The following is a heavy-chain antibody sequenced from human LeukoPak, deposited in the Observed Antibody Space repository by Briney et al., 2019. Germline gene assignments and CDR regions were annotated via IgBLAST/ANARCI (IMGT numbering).Heavy chain of an antibody. Sequence: GGSLRLSCAASGFTFSSYGMHWVRQAPGKGLEWVAVISYDGSNKYYADSVKGRFTISRDNSKNTLYLQMNSLRAEDTAVYYCAKEHDYGDYFDYWGQGTLVTVS. V-gene: IGHV3-30*18. CDR3: AKEHDYGDYFDY. D-gene: IGHD4-17*01. CDR1: GFTFSSYG. J-gene: IGHJ4*02. CDR2: ISYDGSNK.